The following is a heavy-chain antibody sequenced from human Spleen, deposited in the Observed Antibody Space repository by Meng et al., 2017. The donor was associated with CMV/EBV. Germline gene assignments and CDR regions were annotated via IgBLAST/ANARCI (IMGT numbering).Heavy chain of an antibody. CDR1: GYTFTGHY. J-gene: IGHJ6*02. V-gene: IGHV1-2*02. CDR2: INPNSGDT. D-gene: IGHD2-2*02. CDR3: ARMAGSTSCYTDACYYYYGMDV. Sequence: ASVKVSCKASGYTFTGHYLHWVRQAPGQGLECMGWINPNSGDTYYAQKFEGRVTMTRDTSISTAYMELTSLRFDDTAVYYCARMAGSTSCYTDACYYYYGMDVWGQGTTVTVSS.